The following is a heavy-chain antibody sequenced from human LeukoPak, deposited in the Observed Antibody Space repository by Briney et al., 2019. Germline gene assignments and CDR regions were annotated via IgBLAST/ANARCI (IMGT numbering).Heavy chain of an antibody. V-gene: IGHV1-3*01. J-gene: IGHJ6*02. D-gene: IGHD6-19*01. CDR1: GYTSTSYV. CDR3: ARESSSGWSNYGMDV. CDR2: INAGNGNT. Sequence: ASVKVSCKASGYTSTSYVIHWVRQAPGQRFEWMGWINAGNGNTKYSQRFQGRVTIIRDTSASTAYMELSSLRSEDTAVYYCARESSSGWSNYGMDVWGQGTTVTVSS.